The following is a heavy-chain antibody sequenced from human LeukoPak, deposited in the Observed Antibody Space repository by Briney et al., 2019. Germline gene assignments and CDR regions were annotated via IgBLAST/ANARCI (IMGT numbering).Heavy chain of an antibody. J-gene: IGHJ4*02. D-gene: IGHD1-14*01. CDR1: GFTFSSYA. CDR2: ISYDGSNK. CDR3: ARVDREDY. V-gene: IGHV3-30-3*01. Sequence: GGSLRLSCAASGFTFSSYAMHWVRQAPGKGLEWVAVISYDGSNKYYADSVKGRFTISRDNSKDTLYLQMNSLRAEDTAVYYCARVDREDYWGQGTLVTVSS.